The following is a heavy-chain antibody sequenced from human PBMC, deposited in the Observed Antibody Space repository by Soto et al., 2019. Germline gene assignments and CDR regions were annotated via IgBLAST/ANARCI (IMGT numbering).Heavy chain of an antibody. CDR3: TRDLYYFDSSAYYGHNWFDP. CDR1: GGTFSTYT. J-gene: IGHJ5*02. V-gene: IGHV1-69*12. CDR2: IIPMFGTT. D-gene: IGHD3-22*01. Sequence: QVQLVQSGAEVKKPGSSVKVSCKASGGTFSTYTMSWVRQAPGQGLEWMGGIIPMFGTTTYAENFQGRVTSTADESPXTXNXXLTSLSSEDTAVYYCTRDLYYFDSSAYYGHNWFDPWGQGTRVTVSS.